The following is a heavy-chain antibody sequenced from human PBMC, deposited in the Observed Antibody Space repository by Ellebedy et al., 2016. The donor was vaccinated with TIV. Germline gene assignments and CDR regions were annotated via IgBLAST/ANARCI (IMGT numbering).Heavy chain of an antibody. J-gene: IGHJ3*02. CDR2: VSGGGGSA. D-gene: IGHD5-18*01. CDR1: GFTFDTYA. V-gene: IGHV3-23*01. CDR3: VKGYSFGSKSAFDI. Sequence: GESLKISCAASGFTFDTYAMSWVRQAPGKGLEWVSTVSGGGGSAYYADSVRGRFTISRDNSKKTLDLQMDSLRADDTAVYYCVKGYSFGSKSAFDIWGQGTMVTVSS.